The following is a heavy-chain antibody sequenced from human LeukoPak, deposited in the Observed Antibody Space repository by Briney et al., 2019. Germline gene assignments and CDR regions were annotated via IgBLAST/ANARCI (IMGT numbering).Heavy chain of an antibody. CDR2: ISGGGGSI. J-gene: IGHJ4*02. V-gene: IGHV3-23*01. Sequence: GGSLRLSCAASGFPFSSCAMSWVRQAPGKGLECVSTISGGGGSIYYAGSVKGRFTISRDDSKNTLYLQMNSLRADDTALYYCASRPAAALGPLDFWGQGTLVTVSS. D-gene: IGHD2-2*01. CDR3: ASRPAAALGPLDF. CDR1: GFPFSSCA.